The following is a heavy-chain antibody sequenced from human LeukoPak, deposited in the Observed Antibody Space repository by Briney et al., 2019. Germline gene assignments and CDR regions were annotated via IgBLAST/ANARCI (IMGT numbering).Heavy chain of an antibody. D-gene: IGHD5-18*01. CDR3: ARSHVDTAITDY. Sequence: GASVKVSCKASGGTFSSYAISWVRQAPGQGLEWMGGIIPIFGTANYAQKFQGRVTITADKSTSTAYMELSSLRSEDTAVYYCARSHVDTAITDYWGQGTLVTVSS. J-gene: IGHJ4*02. V-gene: IGHV1-69*06. CDR1: GGTFSSYA. CDR2: IIPIFGTA.